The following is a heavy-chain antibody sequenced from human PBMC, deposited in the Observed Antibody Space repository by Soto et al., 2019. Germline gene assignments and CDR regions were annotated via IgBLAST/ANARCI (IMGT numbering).Heavy chain of an antibody. Sequence: QLQLQESGPGLVKPSETLSLTCTVSGGSISSSSSYWGWIRQPPGKGLEWIGSIYYSGSTYYNPSLKSRVTISVDTSKNQFSLKLSSVTAADTAVYYCARHDTAMVLQWFDPWGQGTLVTVSS. V-gene: IGHV4-39*01. CDR3: ARHDTAMVLQWFDP. CDR1: GGSISSSSSY. D-gene: IGHD5-18*01. CDR2: IYYSGST. J-gene: IGHJ5*02.